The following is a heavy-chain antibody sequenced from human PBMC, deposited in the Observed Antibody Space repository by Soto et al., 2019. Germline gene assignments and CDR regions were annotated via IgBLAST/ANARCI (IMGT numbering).Heavy chain of an antibody. Sequence: EVQLLESGGGLVQPGGSLRLSCAGSGFTFINYAMNWVRQAPGKGLEWVSSISGGGDATFFADSVRGRFTISRDNSKNTVTLQMNSLGVDDTAVYYCARKILGSTSRPNYWYFDLWGPGTLVTVSS. V-gene: IGHV3-23*01. CDR3: ARKILGSTSRPNYWYFDL. CDR1: GFTFINYA. D-gene: IGHD2-2*01. CDR2: ISGGGDAT. J-gene: IGHJ2*01.